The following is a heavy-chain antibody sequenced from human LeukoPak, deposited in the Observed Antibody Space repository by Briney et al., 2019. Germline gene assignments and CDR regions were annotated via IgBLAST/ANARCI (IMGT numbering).Heavy chain of an antibody. CDR3: VRGSTLRHYQY. V-gene: IGHV4-39*01. D-gene: IGHD3-16*01. CDR1: GGSISSSTYY. CDR2: IYYSGST. Sequence: SETLSLTCTVSGGSISSSTYYWGWIRRPPGKGLEWIGSIYYSGSTYYNPSLKSRVTVSVDTSKNQFSLKLSSVTAADTALYYCVRGSTLRHYQYWGQGTLVAVSS. J-gene: IGHJ4*02.